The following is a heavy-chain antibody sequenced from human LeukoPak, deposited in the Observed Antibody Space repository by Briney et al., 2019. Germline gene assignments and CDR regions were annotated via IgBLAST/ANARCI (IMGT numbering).Heavy chain of an antibody. J-gene: IGHJ6*03. CDR2: MNPNSGNT. CDR1: GYTFTSYD. CDR3: ARDHRSHYMDV. Sequence: ASVKVSCKASGYTFTSYDINWVRQATGQGLEWMGWMNPNSGNTGYAQKFQGRVTMTTDTSTSTAYMELRSLRSDDTAVYYCARDHRSHYMDVWGKGTTVTVSS. V-gene: IGHV1-8*01.